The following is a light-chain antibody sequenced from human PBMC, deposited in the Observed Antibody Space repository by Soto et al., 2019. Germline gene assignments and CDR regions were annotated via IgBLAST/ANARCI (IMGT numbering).Light chain of an antibody. Sequence: QPVLTQPPSVSGAPGQRVTISCSGSSSNIGAGYDVHWYQQLPGTAPKLLIYNNRNRPSGVPDRFSGSKSGTSASLAITGLQAEDEADYYCQSYDSILSYSWVFGGGTKLTVL. CDR1: SSNIGAGYD. J-gene: IGLJ3*02. V-gene: IGLV1-40*01. CDR2: NNR. CDR3: QSYDSILSYSWV.